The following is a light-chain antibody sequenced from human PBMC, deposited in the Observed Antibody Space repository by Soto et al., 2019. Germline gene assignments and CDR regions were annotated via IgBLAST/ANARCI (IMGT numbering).Light chain of an antibody. CDR3: QQYNNWPRT. J-gene: IGKJ1*01. V-gene: IGKV3-15*01. CDR2: DAS. CDR1: QSIRST. Sequence: ETVMTQSPATLSVSPGERATLSCRASQSIRSTLAWFQQKPGQAPRLLIYDASTRATGIPARFSGSGSGTEFTLTISSLQSEDCAVYYCQQYNNWPRTFGQGTIVDIK.